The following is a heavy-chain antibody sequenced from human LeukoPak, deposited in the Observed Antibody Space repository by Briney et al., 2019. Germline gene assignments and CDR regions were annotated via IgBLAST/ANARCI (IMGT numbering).Heavy chain of an antibody. Sequence: KPSETLTLTCTVSGVSISNYYWSWIRQPPGKGLEWIGYIYSSGHTNYNPSLKSRVTITVDTSKNQFPLHLTSVTAADTAAVYCARHFSGAAAPLPLVYWGEGTLVTVSS. D-gene: IGHD6-13*01. CDR2: IYSSGHT. CDR3: ARHFSGAAAPLPLVY. V-gene: IGHV4-59*08. CDR1: GVSISNYY. J-gene: IGHJ4*02.